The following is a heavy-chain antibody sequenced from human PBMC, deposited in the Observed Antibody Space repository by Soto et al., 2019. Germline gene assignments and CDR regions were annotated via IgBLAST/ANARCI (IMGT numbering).Heavy chain of an antibody. V-gene: IGHV3-7*01. Sequence: EVQLVESGGGLVQPGGSLRLSCTASGFAFSTYWMSWVRQAPGKGLEWVANIKQDGSEKYYVDSVKGRFTISRDNAKNSLYLQMNSLRAEDTAVYYCAGAEGGWFFYYWGQGSLVTVSS. CDR3: AGAEGGWFFYY. CDR1: GFAFSTYW. CDR2: IKQDGSEK. J-gene: IGHJ4*02. D-gene: IGHD6-19*01.